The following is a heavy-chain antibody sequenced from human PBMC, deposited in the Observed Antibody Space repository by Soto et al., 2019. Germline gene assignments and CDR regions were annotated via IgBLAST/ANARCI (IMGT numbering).Heavy chain of an antibody. J-gene: IGHJ4*02. V-gene: IGHV1-69*01. D-gene: IGHD3-3*01. CDR3: ASGGKLRDATIFGIDY. CDR2: IIPIFGTA. CDR1: GGTFSSYA. Sequence: QVQLVQSGAEVKKPGSSVKVSCKASGGTFSSYAISWVRQAPGQGLEWMGGIIPIFGTANYAQKFQGRVTITADESKSTDYMELSSLRSEDTAVYYCASGGKLRDATIFGIDYWGQGTLVTVSS.